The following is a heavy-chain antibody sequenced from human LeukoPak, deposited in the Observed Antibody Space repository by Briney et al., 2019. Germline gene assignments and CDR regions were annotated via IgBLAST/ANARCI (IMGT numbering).Heavy chain of an antibody. CDR3: ARGVDYSNYGLDY. V-gene: IGHV4-30-2*01. CDR2: IYHSGST. Sequence: SETLSLTCAVSGGTISSGGYSWSWIRQPPGKGLEWIGYIYHSGSTYYNPSLKSRVTISVDRSKNQFSLKLSSVTAADTAVYYCARGVDYSNYGLDYWGQGTLVTVSS. CDR1: GGTISSGGYS. J-gene: IGHJ4*02. D-gene: IGHD4-11*01.